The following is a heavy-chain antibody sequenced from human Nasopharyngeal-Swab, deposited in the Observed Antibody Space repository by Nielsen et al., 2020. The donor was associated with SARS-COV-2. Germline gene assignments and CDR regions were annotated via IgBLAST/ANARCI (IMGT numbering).Heavy chain of an antibody. Sequence: ASVKVSCKASGYTFTSYGISWVRQAPGQGLEWMGWISAYNGNTNYAQKLQGRVTMTTDTSTSTAYMELRSLRSGDTAVYYCAREGITMLRFNWFDPWGQGTLVTVSS. J-gene: IGHJ5*02. CDR3: AREGITMLRFNWFDP. V-gene: IGHV1-18*01. CDR1: GYTFTSYG. CDR2: ISAYNGNT. D-gene: IGHD3-10*01.